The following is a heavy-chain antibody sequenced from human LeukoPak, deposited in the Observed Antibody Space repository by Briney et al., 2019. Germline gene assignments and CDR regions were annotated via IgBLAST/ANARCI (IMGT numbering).Heavy chain of an antibody. CDR3: ARSGIQLWTGYFDY. D-gene: IGHD5-18*01. V-gene: IGHV3-30*01. Sequence: PGRSLRLSCAAPGFTFSSYAMHWVRQAPGKGLEWVAVISYDGSNKHYADSVKGRFTISRDNSKNTLYLQMNSLRAEDTAVYYCARSGIQLWTGYFDYWGQGTLVTVSS. CDR2: ISYDGSNK. CDR1: GFTFSSYA. J-gene: IGHJ4*02.